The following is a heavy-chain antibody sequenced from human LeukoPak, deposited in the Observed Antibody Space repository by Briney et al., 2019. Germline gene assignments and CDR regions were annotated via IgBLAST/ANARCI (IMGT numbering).Heavy chain of an antibody. Sequence: GASVKVSCKVSGYTFTSYDINWVRQATGQGLEWMGWMNPNSGNTGYAQKFQGRVTMTRNTSISTAYMELSSLRSEDTAVYYCASYYYGSRNYYNFDYWGQGTLVTVSS. V-gene: IGHV1-8*01. CDR2: MNPNSGNT. CDR3: ASYYYGSRNYYNFDY. D-gene: IGHD3-10*01. J-gene: IGHJ4*02. CDR1: GYTFTSYD.